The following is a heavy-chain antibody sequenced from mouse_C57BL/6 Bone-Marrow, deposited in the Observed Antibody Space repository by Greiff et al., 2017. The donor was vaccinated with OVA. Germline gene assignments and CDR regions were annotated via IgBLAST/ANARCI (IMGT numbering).Heavy chain of an antibody. V-gene: IGHV1-69*01. CDR1: GYTFTSYW. CDR2: IDPSDSYT. CDR3: ARPELTGYFDY. Sequence: VQLQQPGAELVMPGASVKLSCKASGYTFTSYWMHWVKQRPGHGLEWIGEIDPSDSYTNYNQKFKGKSTLTVDKSSSTAYMQLSSLTSEDSAVYYCARPELTGYFDYWGQGTTLTVSS. J-gene: IGHJ2*01. D-gene: IGHD4-1*01.